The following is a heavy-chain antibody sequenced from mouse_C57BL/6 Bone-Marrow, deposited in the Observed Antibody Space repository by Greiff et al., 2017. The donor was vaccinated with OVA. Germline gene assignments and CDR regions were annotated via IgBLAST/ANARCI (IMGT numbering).Heavy chain of an antibody. Sequence: QVQLQQSGPELVKPGASVKISCKASGYAFSSSWMNWVKQRPGKGLEWIGRIYPGDGDTNYNVKFKGKATLTADKSSSTAYMQLSSLTSEDSAVYFCASPSYYYGSTWFAYWGQGTLVTVSA. CDR2: IYPGDGDT. J-gene: IGHJ3*01. CDR1: GYAFSSSW. D-gene: IGHD1-1*01. V-gene: IGHV1-82*01. CDR3: ASPSYYYGSTWFAY.